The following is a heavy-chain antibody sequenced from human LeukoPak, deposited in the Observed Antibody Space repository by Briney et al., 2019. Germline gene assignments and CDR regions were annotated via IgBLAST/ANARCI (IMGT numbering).Heavy chain of an antibody. CDR1: GFTVSSSY. Sequence: GGSLRLSCAASGFTVSSSYMSWVRQAPGKGLQWVSVIYGGGSTYYADSVKGRFTLSRDISKNTLYLQMSSLRAEDTAVYYCARDPKIEAFDIWGQGTMVTVSS. J-gene: IGHJ3*02. CDR2: IYGGGST. V-gene: IGHV3-66*01. D-gene: IGHD2/OR15-2a*01. CDR3: ARDPKIEAFDI.